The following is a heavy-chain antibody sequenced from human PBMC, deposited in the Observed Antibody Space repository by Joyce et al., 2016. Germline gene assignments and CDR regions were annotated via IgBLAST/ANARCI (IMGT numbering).Heavy chain of an antibody. CDR3: ARVDEWLSLWSFDI. Sequence: QVQLQESGPGLVKPSQTLSLTCTVSGGSISRGSYYWTWIRQPAGEGLEWIGRIYTSGSSSFNPSLKSRVTISLDTSNNHFSLKLSSVTAADTAVYYCARVDEWLSLWSFDIWGQGTMVTVSS. V-gene: IGHV4-61*02. CDR2: IYTSGSS. J-gene: IGHJ3*02. CDR1: GGSISRGSYY. D-gene: IGHD3-22*01.